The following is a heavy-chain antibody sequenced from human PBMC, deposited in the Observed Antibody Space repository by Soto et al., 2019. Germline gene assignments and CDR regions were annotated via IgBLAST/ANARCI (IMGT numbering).Heavy chain of an antibody. CDR3: AMDRDRWIRVDLGY. V-gene: IGHV3-23*01. CDR2: ITGSAGST. J-gene: IGHJ4*02. CDR1: GFTFSSYA. Sequence: EVQLLESGGGLVQPGGSLRLSCAASGFTFSSYAMSWVRQAPGKGLEWVSFITGSAGSTYYADSVKGRFTISRDNSKNTLYLQMTSLRAEDTAVYYCAMDRDRWIRVDLGYWGQGTLVTVSS. D-gene: IGHD5-18*01.